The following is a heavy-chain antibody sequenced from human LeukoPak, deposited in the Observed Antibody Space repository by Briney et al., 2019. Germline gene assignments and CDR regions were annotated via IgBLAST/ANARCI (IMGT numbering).Heavy chain of an antibody. CDR1: GGSISGSSYF. CDR3: ARHQQGSSWFGPPSRSNWFDP. J-gene: IGHJ5*02. D-gene: IGHD6-13*01. V-gene: IGHV4-39*01. Sequence: PSETLSLTCTVSGGSISGSSYFWGWIRQPPGKGLEWIGSISYSGSTYYNPSLKSRVTISVDRSKSQFSLKLSSVTAADTAVYFCARHQQGSSWFGPPSRSNWFDPWGQGTLVTVSS. CDR2: ISYSGST.